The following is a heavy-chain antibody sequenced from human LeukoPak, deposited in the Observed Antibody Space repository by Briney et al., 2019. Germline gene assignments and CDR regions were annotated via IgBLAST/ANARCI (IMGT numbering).Heavy chain of an antibody. V-gene: IGHV1-18*01. D-gene: IGHD3-16*01. J-gene: IGHJ4*02. CDR3: SREGIMIYGVVDY. Sequence: ASVKVSCKASGYTFTSYGISWVRQAPGQGLEWMGWINAYKGNTNYAQKLQGRVTMTTDTSTSKDYIELRSVRSDDTAVSYWSREGIMIYGVVDYWGQGTLVTVSS. CDR1: GYTFTSYG. CDR2: INAYKGNT.